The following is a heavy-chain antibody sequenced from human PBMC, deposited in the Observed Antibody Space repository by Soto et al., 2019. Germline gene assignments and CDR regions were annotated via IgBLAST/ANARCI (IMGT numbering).Heavy chain of an antibody. CDR3: ARDYGSGSYYKGAFDI. CDR1: GFTFSSYG. V-gene: IGHV3-33*01. Sequence: GGSLRLSCAASGFTFSSYGMHWVRQAPGKGLEWVAVIWYDGSNKYYADSVKGRFTISRDNAKNTLYLQMNSLRAEDTAVYYCARDYGSGSYYKGAFDIWGQGTMVTVSS. J-gene: IGHJ3*02. D-gene: IGHD3-10*01. CDR2: IWYDGSNK.